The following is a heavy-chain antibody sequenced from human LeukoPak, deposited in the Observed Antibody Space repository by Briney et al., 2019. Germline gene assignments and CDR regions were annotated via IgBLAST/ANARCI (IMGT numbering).Heavy chain of an antibody. V-gene: IGHV4-59*01. CDR1: GGSISSYC. Sequence: ASETLSLTCTVSGGSISSYCWSRIRQPPGKGLEWIGYIYYSGSTNYNPSLKSRVTISVDTSKNQFSLKLSSVTAADTAVYYCARVDPDSSSTLEVFDYWGQGTLVTVSS. J-gene: IGHJ4*02. CDR3: ARVDPDSSSTLEVFDY. CDR2: IYYSGST. D-gene: IGHD6-6*01.